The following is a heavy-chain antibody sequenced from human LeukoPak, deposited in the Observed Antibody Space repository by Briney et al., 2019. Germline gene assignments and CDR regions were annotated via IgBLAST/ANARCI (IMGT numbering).Heavy chain of an antibody. D-gene: IGHD4-17*01. Sequence: SETLSLTCTVSGGSISSSSYYWGWIRQPPGKGLEWIGSIYYGGSTYYNPSLKSRVTISVDTSKNQFSLKLSSVTAADTAVYYCARRYGDYHAFDIWGQGTMVTVSS. V-gene: IGHV4-39*01. CDR2: IYYGGST. CDR3: ARRYGDYHAFDI. J-gene: IGHJ3*02. CDR1: GGSISSSSYY.